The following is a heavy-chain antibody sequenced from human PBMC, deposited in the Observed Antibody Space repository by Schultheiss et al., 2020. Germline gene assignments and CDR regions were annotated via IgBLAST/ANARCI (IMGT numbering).Heavy chain of an antibody. CDR3: ARGYSSSWHRPFDY. D-gene: IGHD6-13*01. J-gene: IGHJ4*02. CDR2: INGDGSDT. V-gene: IGHV3-74*01. Sequence: GRSMRLSCAASGFTFSSYWMHWVRQAPGKGLVWVSRINGDGSDTSYADSVKGRFTTSRDNAKNTLYLQMNSLRAEDTAMYYCARGYSSSWHRPFDYWGQGTLVTVSS. CDR1: GFTFSSYW.